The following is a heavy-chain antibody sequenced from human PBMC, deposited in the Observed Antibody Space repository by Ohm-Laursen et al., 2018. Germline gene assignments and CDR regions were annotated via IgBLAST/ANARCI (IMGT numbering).Heavy chain of an antibody. Sequence: SLRLSCAASGFTFGDYAMHWVRQAPGKGLEWVSGISWNSGGIGYADSVKGRFTISRDNAKNSLYLQMNSLRAEDTALYYCGKDIRGRSSWFQNSYGMDVWGQGTTVTVSS. J-gene: IGHJ6*02. CDR1: GFTFGDYA. V-gene: IGHV3-9*01. CDR3: GKDIRGRSSWFQNSYGMDV. CDR2: ISWNSGGI. D-gene: IGHD6-13*01.